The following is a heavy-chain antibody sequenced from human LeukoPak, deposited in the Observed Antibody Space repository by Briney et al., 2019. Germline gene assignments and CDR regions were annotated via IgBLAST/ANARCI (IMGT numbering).Heavy chain of an antibody. D-gene: IGHD4-17*01. CDR3: ASGGTSTVTTPLAY. CDR1: GFTFSSYS. V-gene: IGHV3-21*01. J-gene: IGHJ4*02. Sequence: GGSLRLSCAASGFTFSSYSMNWVRQAPGKGLEWVSSISSSSSYIYYADSVKGRFTISRDNAKNSLYLQMNSLRAEDTAVYYCASGGTSTVTTPLAYWGQGTLVTVSS. CDR2: ISSSSSYI.